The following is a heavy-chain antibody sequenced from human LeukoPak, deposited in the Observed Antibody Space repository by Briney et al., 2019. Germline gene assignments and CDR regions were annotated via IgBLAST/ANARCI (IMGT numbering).Heavy chain of an antibody. CDR2: ISGSGGST. J-gene: IGHJ5*02. CDR3: AKGYCSSTSCFFNWFDP. Sequence: GGSLRLSCAASGFTFSSYAMSWVRQAPGKGLEWVSAISGSGGSTYYADSVKGRFTISRDNSKNTLYLRMNSLRAEDTAVYYCAKGYCSSTSCFFNWFDPCGQGTLVTVSS. V-gene: IGHV3-23*01. CDR1: GFTFSSYA. D-gene: IGHD2-2*01.